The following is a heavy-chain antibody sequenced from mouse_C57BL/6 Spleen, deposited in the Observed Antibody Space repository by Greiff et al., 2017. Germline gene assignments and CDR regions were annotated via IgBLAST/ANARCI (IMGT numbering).Heavy chain of an antibody. V-gene: IGHV1-15*01. CDR1: GYTFTDYE. CDR2: IDPETGGT. Sequence: VKLQQSGAELVRPGASVTLSCKASGYTFTDYEMHWVKQTPVHGLEWIGAIDPETGGTAYNQKFKGKAILTADKSSSPAYMELRSLTSEDSAVDYCTRYRYFDYWGQGTTLTVSS. J-gene: IGHJ2*01. D-gene: IGHD1-1*01. CDR3: TRYRYFDY.